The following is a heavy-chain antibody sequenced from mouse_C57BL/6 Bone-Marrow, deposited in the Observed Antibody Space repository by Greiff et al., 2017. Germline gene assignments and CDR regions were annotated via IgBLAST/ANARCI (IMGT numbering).Heavy chain of an antibody. CDR1: GYTFTDYE. J-gene: IGHJ1*03. CDR2: IDPETGGT. V-gene: IGHV1-15*01. CDR3: TRGNYYCSSYCYCDV. D-gene: IGHD1-1*01. Sequence: QVQLQQSGAELVRPGASVTLSCKASGYTFTDYEMHWVKQTPVPGLEWIGAIDPETGGTAYNQKFKGKAILTADKSSSTAYIALRSLTSEDSAVYYCTRGNYYCSSYCYCDVWGTGTTVTVSS.